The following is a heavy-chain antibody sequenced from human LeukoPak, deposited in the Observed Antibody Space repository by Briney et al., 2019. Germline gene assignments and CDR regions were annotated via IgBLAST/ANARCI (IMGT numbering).Heavy chain of an antibody. V-gene: IGHV3-30*02. D-gene: IGHD6-13*01. CDR1: GFTFSSYG. Sequence: PGGSLRLSCAASGFTFSSYGMHWVRQAPGKGLEWVAFIRYDGSNKYYADSVKGRFTISRDNSKNTLYLQMNSLRAEDTAVYYCAKDGYVAAAVMYNRFDPWGQGTLVTVSS. CDR2: IRYDGSNK. CDR3: AKDGYVAAAVMYNRFDP. J-gene: IGHJ5*02.